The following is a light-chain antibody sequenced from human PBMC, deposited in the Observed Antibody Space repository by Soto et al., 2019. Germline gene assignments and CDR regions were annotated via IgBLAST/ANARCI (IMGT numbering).Light chain of an antibody. V-gene: IGLV1-40*01. CDR2: GNS. CDR3: QSYDSSLSGLL. J-gene: IGLJ2*01. CDR1: SSNIGAGYD. Sequence: QSVLTQPPSVSGAPGQRVTISCTGSSSNIGAGYDVHWYQQLPGTAPKLLIYGNSNRPSGVPDRFSGSKSGTSASLAITGLQAEDEGDYYCQSYDSSLSGLLFGGGTKLTVL.